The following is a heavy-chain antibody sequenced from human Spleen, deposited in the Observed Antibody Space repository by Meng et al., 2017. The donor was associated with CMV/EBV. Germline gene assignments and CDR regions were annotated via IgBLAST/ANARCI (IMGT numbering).Heavy chain of an antibody. Sequence: TVSGGSISGGGYDWSWLRQHPGKGLEWIGCIYYSGSTYYNPSLKSRVTISVDTSKNQFSLKLSSVTAADTAVYYCARDGGASSGIDYWGQGTLVTVSS. D-gene: IGHD3-10*01. V-gene: IGHV4-31*03. CDR1: GGSISGGGYD. CDR2: IYYSGST. J-gene: IGHJ4*02. CDR3: ARDGGASSGIDY.